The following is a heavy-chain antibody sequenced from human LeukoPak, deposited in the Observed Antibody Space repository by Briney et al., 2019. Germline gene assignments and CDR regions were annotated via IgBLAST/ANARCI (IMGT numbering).Heavy chain of an antibody. CDR3: ARDSSGYYYPDAFDI. D-gene: IGHD3-22*01. Sequence: PGGSLRLSCAASGFIFSDHNMNWVRQAPGKGLEWVANIKQDGSKKYYVDSVKGRFTISRDNAKNSLYLQMNSLRAEDTAVYYCARDSSGYYYPDAFDIWGQGTMVTVSS. CDR1: GFIFSDHN. CDR2: IKQDGSKK. V-gene: IGHV3-7*04. J-gene: IGHJ3*02.